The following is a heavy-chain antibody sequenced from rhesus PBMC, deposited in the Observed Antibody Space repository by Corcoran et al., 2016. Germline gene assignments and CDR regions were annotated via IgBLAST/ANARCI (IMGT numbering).Heavy chain of an antibody. V-gene: IGHV4S11*01. CDR2: IYGSGSST. D-gene: IGHD5-12*01. J-gene: IGHJ5-2*02. CDR1: GGSISSNY. CDR3: ARLSRGRGYSYSYSLDV. Sequence: QVQLQESGPGLVKPLETLSLTCAVSGGSISSNYWSWIRQAPGKGLAWIGYIYGSGSSTNYNPSLKVRVTLSVDTSKNQLSLKLSSVTAADTAVYYCARLSRGRGYSYSYSLDVWGRGVLVTVSS.